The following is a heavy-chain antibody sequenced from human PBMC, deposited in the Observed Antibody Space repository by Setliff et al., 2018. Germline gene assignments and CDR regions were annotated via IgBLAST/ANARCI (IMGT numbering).Heavy chain of an antibody. D-gene: IGHD3-3*01. J-gene: IGHJ4*02. Sequence: PSETLSLTCTVYGGSFSDYYWCWVRQPPGKGLEWIGEINHSGSTNYIPSLKSRLTISVDTSKNQFSLELSSVTAADTAVYCCRFWSGYYKNDYWGQGTLVTVSS. CDR1: GGSFSDYY. V-gene: IGHV4-34*01. CDR3: RFWSGYYKNDY. CDR2: INHSGST.